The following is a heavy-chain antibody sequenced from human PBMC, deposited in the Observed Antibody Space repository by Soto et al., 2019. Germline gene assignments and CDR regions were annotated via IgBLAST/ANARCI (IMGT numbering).Heavy chain of an antibody. CDR2: IYYSGST. D-gene: IGHD6-6*01. Sequence: SETLSLTCTVSGGSISSYYWSWIRQPPGKGLEWIGHIYYSGSTNYNPSLKSRVTISVETYKTQFSLELSSVTAADTAVYFCERSVITYSSSYNWFDPWGQGTLVTVSS. CDR3: ERSVITYSSSYNWFDP. J-gene: IGHJ5*02. V-gene: IGHV4-59*01. CDR1: GGSISSYY.